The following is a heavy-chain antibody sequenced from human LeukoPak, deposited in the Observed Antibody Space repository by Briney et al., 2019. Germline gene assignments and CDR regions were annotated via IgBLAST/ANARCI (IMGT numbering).Heavy chain of an antibody. D-gene: IGHD4-17*01. CDR2: ISAYNGNT. Sequence: ASVKVSCMASGYTFTSYGISWVRQAPGQGLEWMGWISAYNGNTNYAQKLQGRVIMTTDTSTSTDYMELRSLRSDDTAVYYCARDPDYGDSPLDYWGQGTLVTVSS. CDR1: GYTFTSYG. CDR3: ARDPDYGDSPLDY. J-gene: IGHJ4*02. V-gene: IGHV1-18*01.